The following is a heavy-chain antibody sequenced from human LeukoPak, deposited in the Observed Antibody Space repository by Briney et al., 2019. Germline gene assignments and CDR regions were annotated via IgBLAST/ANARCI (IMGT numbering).Heavy chain of an antibody. J-gene: IGHJ4*02. Sequence: SQTLSLTCTVSGGSISSGDYYWSWIRQPPGKGLEWIGYIYYSGSTNYNPSLKSRVTISVDTSKNQFSLKLSSVTAADTAVYYCARHGDGYNSGFDYWGQGTLVTVSS. D-gene: IGHD5-24*01. CDR3: ARHGDGYNSGFDY. CDR1: GGSISSGDYY. CDR2: IYYSGST. V-gene: IGHV4-30-4*01.